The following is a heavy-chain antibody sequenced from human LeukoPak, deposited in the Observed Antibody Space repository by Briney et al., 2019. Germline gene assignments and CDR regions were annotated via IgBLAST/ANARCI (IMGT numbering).Heavy chain of an antibody. D-gene: IGHD6-13*01. V-gene: IGHV3-23*01. CDR1: GLSFSSYS. CDR2: ISASGRDT. Sequence: GGSLRLSCVVSGLSFSSYSMTWVRQAPGKGLEWVSGISASGRDTWFPDSVKGRFTTSRDNSKNTLFLQMNSLRVEDTAIYYCAKDAAGPEYWGQGTLVTVSS. CDR3: AKDAAGPEY. J-gene: IGHJ4*02.